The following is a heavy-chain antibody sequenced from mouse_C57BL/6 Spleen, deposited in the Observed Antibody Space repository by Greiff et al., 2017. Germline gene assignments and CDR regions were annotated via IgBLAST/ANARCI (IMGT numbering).Heavy chain of an antibody. D-gene: IGHD2-1*01. CDR2: ISSGSSTI. V-gene: IGHV5-17*01. CDR3: ARRGYYGNYGYAMDY. Sequence: EVQGVESGGGLVKPGGSLKLSCAASGFTFSDYGMHWVRQAPEKGLEWVAYISSGSSTIYYADTVKGRFTISRDNAKNTLFLQMTSLRSEDTAMYYCARRGYYGNYGYAMDYWGQGTSVTVSS. J-gene: IGHJ4*01. CDR1: GFTFSDYG.